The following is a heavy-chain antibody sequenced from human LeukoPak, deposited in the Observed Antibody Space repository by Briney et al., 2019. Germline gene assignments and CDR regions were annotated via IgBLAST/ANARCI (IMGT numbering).Heavy chain of an antibody. D-gene: IGHD2-8*01. J-gene: IGHJ3*02. CDR1: GFTFSSYG. V-gene: IGHV3-48*04. Sequence: GGSLRLSCAASGFTFSSYGMHWVRQAPGKGLEWVSGISWNSGSIGYADSVKGRFTISRDNAKNSLYLQMNSLRAEDTAVYYCARSMGYVRSIWGQGTMVTVSS. CDR3: ARSMGYVRSI. CDR2: ISWNSGSI.